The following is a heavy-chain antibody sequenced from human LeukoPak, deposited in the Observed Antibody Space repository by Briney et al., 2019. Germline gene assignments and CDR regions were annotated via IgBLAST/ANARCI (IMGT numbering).Heavy chain of an antibody. Sequence: HPGGSLRLSCAASGFIVSSKYMSWVRQAPGMGLEWVSIIYSGGRTYYSDSVKGRFTISRDNSKNTLHLQMNTLRAEDTAVYYCASRIATAGSVDYWGQGTLVTVSS. CDR1: GFIVSSKY. J-gene: IGHJ4*02. CDR3: ASRIATAGSVDY. D-gene: IGHD6-13*01. V-gene: IGHV3-53*01. CDR2: IYSGGRT.